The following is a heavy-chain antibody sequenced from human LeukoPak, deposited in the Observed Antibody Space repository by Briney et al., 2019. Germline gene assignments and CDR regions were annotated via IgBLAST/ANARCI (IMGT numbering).Heavy chain of an antibody. CDR1: GGSFSGYY. CDR2: INHSGST. V-gene: IGHV4-34*01. CDR3: ARDREDSSGWYYYYYGMDV. J-gene: IGHJ6*02. Sequence: PSETLSLTCAVYGGSFSGYYWSWIRQPPGKGLEWIGEINHSGSTNYNPSPKSRVTISVETSKNQFSLKLSSVTAADTAVYYCARDREDSSGWYYYYYGMDVWGQGTTVTVSS. D-gene: IGHD6-19*01.